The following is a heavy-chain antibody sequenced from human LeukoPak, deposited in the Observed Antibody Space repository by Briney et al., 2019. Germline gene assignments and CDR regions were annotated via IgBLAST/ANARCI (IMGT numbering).Heavy chain of an antibody. Sequence: PGGSLRLSCAASGFTFNRNGMHWVRQAPGKGLEWVSVISPDGSSQDYADSVKGRFTISRDNSENTLYLQMNGLRAEDTAVYYCAKDRSSSWSFDYWGQGTLVTVSS. V-gene: IGHV3-30*18. J-gene: IGHJ4*02. CDR1: GFTFNRNG. CDR2: ISPDGSSQ. CDR3: AKDRSSSWSFDY. D-gene: IGHD6-13*01.